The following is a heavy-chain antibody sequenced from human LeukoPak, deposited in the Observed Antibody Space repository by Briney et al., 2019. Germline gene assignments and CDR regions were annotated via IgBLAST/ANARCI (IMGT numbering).Heavy chain of an antibody. J-gene: IGHJ5*02. CDR1: GYTFTSYY. Sequence: ASVKVSCKASGYTFTSYYMHWVRQAPGQGLEWMGWINPNSGGTNYAQKFQGRVTMTRDTSISTAYMELSRLRSDDTAVYYCARDFDYYDSSGYYYNWFDPWGQGTLVTVSS. CDR3: ARDFDYYDSSGYYYNWFDP. V-gene: IGHV1-2*02. D-gene: IGHD3-22*01. CDR2: INPNSGGT.